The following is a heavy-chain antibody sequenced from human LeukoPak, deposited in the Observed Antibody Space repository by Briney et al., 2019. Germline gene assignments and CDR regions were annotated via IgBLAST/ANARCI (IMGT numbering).Heavy chain of an antibody. CDR2: IHMTGRT. Sequence: SETLSLTCTVSGVSFSSFQWSWIRQSPVKGLEWIGNIHMTGRTDYNPSLKSRVTISVDTSKSQFSLLVTSVTAADTAVYYCARRPVAGIGWFDPWGQGTLVTVSS. CDR1: GVSFSSFQ. D-gene: IGHD6-13*01. J-gene: IGHJ5*02. V-gene: IGHV4-4*09. CDR3: ARRPVAGIGWFDP.